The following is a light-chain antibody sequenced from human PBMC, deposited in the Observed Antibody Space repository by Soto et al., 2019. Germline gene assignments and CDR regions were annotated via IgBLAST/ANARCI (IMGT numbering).Light chain of an antibody. V-gene: IGLV2-23*01. Sequence: QSALTQPASVSGSPGQSITISCTGTSGDIGTYNLVSWYQQHPGRAPKLIIFEGNKRPSGVSNRFSGSKSGNTASLAISGLQAEDEADYHCCSYAGRSTVICGGGTKLTLL. CDR3: CSYAGRSTVI. CDR1: SGDIGTYNL. CDR2: EGN. J-gene: IGLJ2*01.